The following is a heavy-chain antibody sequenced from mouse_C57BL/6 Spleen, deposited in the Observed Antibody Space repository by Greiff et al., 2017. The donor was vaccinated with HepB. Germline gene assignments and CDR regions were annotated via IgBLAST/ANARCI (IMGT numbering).Heavy chain of an antibody. CDR1: GYTFTSYW. J-gene: IGHJ3*01. CDR2: IYPGSGST. D-gene: IGHD2-4*01. Sequence: QVQLQQPGAELVKPGASVKMSCKASGYTFTSYWITWVKQRPGQGLEWIGDIYPGSGSTNYNEKFKSKATLTVEPSSSTAYMQLSSLTSEDSAVYYCAREGFYYDYDVAYWGQGTLVTVSA. CDR3: AREGFYYDYDVAY. V-gene: IGHV1-55*01.